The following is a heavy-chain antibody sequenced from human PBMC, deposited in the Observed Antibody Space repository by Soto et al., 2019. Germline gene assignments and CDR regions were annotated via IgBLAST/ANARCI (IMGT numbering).Heavy chain of an antibody. CDR2: IYSGGTT. J-gene: IGHJ4*02. D-gene: IGHD1-20*01. CDR3: ARILIIGTTRGSYFDY. CDR1: GFSVSSSY. Sequence: GGSLRLSCTASGFSVSSSYMSWVRQGPGKGLEWVSIIYSGGTTYYADSVKGRFTISRDSSKNTLYVQMNSLRAEDTAVYYCARILIIGTTRGSYFDYSGQGTLVTVSS. V-gene: IGHV3-66*01.